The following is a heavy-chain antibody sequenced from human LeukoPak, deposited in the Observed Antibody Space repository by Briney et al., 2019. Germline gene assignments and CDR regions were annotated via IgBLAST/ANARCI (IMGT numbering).Heavy chain of an antibody. CDR3: ARGAH. J-gene: IGHJ4*02. CDR2: IKQDGSER. V-gene: IGHV3-7*01. CDR1: GFTFSSSW. Sequence: GGSLRLSCAASGFTFSSSWMSWVRQAPGKGLEWVANIKQDGSERYYVDSVKGRFTISRDNAKNSLSLQMNSLRGEDTAVYYCARGAHWGQGTLVTVSS.